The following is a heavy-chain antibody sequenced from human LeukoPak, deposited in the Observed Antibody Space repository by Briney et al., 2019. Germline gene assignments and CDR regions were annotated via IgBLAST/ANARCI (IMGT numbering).Heavy chain of an antibody. V-gene: IGHV3-43D*04. CDR1: GFTFDDYA. Sequence: PGGSLRLSCAASGFTFDDYAMHWVRQAPGKGLEWVSLISWEGGSTYYADSVKGRFTISRDNSKNSLYLQMNSLRAEDTALYYCAIGGRGYCRSTSCQVTPYDAFDIWGQGTMVTVSS. D-gene: IGHD2-2*01. CDR2: ISWEGGST. CDR3: AIGGRGYCRSTSCQVTPYDAFDI. J-gene: IGHJ3*02.